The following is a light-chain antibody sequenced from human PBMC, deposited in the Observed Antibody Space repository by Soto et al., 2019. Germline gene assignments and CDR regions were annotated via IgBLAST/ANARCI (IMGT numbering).Light chain of an antibody. CDR1: SGDICSYKY. CDR2: AAS. J-gene: IGLJ1*01. Sequence: QSVLTQPASVSGSPGQSITISCSGTSGDICSYKYASWFQPHPGNAPKPTLVAASDRPSGVSNRSSGSRAGNTAPLPISGLEPEDEAIYYCSSYARSTTHIFETGTKVTVL. CDR3: SSYARSTTHI. V-gene: IGLV2-14*01.